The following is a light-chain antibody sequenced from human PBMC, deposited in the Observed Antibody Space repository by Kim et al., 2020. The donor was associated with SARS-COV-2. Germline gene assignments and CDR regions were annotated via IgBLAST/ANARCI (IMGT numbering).Light chain of an antibody. CDR1: QGISNY. J-gene: IGKJ3*01. Sequence: DIQMTQSPSSLSASVGDRVTITCRASQGISNYLAWYQQKPGKVPKLLIYAASTLQSGVPSRFSGSGSGTDFTLTNSSLQPEDVATYYCQKYNSAPLFTFGPGTKVDIK. V-gene: IGKV1-27*01. CDR3: QKYNSAPLFT. CDR2: AAS.